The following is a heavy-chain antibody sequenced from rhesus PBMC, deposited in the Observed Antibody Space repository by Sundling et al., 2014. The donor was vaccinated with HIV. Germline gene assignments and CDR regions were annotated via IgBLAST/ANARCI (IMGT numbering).Heavy chain of an antibody. CDR1: GGSINSSNW. J-gene: IGHJ6*01. Sequence: QVQLQESGPELVKPSETLSLTCAVSGGSINSSNWWSWIRQPPGKGLEWIGDIFGSSTSTNYNPSLKSRVTISKDTSKNQFSLKLSSVTAADTAVYYCARDRIAAGRYYGLDSWGQGVVVTVSS. CDR2: IFGSSTST. V-gene: IGHV4S10*01. D-gene: IGHD6-13*01. CDR3: ARDRIAAGRYYGLDS.